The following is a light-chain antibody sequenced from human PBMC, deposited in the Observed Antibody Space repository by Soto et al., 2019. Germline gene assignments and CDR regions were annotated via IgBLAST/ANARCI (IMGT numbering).Light chain of an antibody. J-gene: IGKJ1*01. CDR3: QQYHTWWT. V-gene: IGKV1-5*03. CDR2: KAS. Sequence: DIQMTQSPSTLSASVGDRVTITCRASQSINVWLAWYQQKPGKAPKLLIYKASSLESGVPTRFRGSGSGTEFTLTISSLQPDDFATYYCQQYHTWWTFGQGTKVEIK. CDR1: QSINVW.